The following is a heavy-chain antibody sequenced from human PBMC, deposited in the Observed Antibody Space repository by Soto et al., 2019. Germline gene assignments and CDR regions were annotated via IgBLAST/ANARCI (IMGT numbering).Heavy chain of an antibody. D-gene: IGHD2-15*01. V-gene: IGHV3-23*01. J-gene: IGHJ1*01. CDR1: GFTFSSYA. CDR2: ISGSGGST. CDR3: TNSEDIVVVVAAYAQYFQH. Sequence: EVQLLESGGGLVQPGGSLRLSCAASGFTFSSYAMSWVRQAPGKGLEWVSAISGSGGSTYYADPVKGRFTISRDNSKNTLYLQMNSLRAEDTGVYYCTNSEDIVVVVAAYAQYFQHCDQGTLGTVSS.